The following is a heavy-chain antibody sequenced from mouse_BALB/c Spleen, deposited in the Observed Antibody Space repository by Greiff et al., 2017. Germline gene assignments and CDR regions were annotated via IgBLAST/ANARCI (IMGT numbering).Heavy chain of an antibody. J-gene: IGHJ4*01. CDR3: ASPSYGYDEGYYYAMDY. CDR1: GFSLTGYG. D-gene: IGHD2-9*01. V-gene: IGHV2-6-7*01. CDR2: IWGDGST. Sequence: QVQLKESGPGLVAPSQSLSITCTVSGFSLTGYGVNWVRQPPGKGLEWLGMIWGDGSTDYNSALKSRLSISKDNSKSQVFLKMNSLQTDDTARYYCASPSYGYDEGYYYAMDYWGQGTSVTVSS.